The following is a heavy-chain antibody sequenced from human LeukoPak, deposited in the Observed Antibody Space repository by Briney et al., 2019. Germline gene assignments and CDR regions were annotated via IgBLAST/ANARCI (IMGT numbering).Heavy chain of an antibody. Sequence: PGRSLRLSCAAPGFTFSSYGMHWVRQAPGKGLEWVAVISYDGSNKYYADSVKGRFTISRDNSKNTLYLQMNSLRAEDTAVYYCAKDQYSSSWNQIDYWGQGTLVTVSS. CDR2: ISYDGSNK. CDR1: GFTFSSYG. V-gene: IGHV3-30*18. CDR3: AKDQYSSSWNQIDY. D-gene: IGHD6-13*01. J-gene: IGHJ4*02.